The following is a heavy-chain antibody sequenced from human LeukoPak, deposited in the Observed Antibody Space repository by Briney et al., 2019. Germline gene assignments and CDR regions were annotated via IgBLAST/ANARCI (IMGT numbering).Heavy chain of an antibody. V-gene: IGHV3-43*02. D-gene: IGHD2-2*01. CDR2: ISGDGGST. Sequence: PGGSLRLSCAASGFTFDDYAMHWVRQVPGKGLEWVSLISGDGGSTYYADSVKGRFTISRDNSKNSLYLQMNSLRTEDIASYYCAKESKYHYYGMDVWGQGTTVTVSS. CDR1: GFTFDDYA. J-gene: IGHJ6*02. CDR3: AKESKYHYYGMDV.